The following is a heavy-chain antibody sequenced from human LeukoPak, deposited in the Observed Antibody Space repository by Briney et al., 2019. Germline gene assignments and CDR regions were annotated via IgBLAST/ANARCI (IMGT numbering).Heavy chain of an antibody. J-gene: IGHJ5*02. D-gene: IGHD2-15*01. V-gene: IGHV4-34*01. CDR3: ARRGHARHIVVVVAATKANWFDP. CDR1: GGSFSGYY. CDR2: INHSGST. Sequence: SETLSLTCAVHGGSFSGYYWSWIRQPPGKGLELIGEINHSGSTSYNPSRKSRVTISVDTSKNQFSLKLSSVPAADPAVYYCARRGHARHIVVVVAATKANWFDPWGQGTLVTVSS.